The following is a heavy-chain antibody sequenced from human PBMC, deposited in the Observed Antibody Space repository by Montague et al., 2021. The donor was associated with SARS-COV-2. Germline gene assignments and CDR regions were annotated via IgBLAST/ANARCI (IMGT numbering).Heavy chain of an antibody. CDR2: IYYSGST. CDR1: GGSISSSSYY. Sequence: SETLSLTCTVSGGSISSSSYYWGWIRQPPRKGLEWIGSIYYSGSTYYNPSLKSRVTISVDTSKNQFSLKLSSVTAADTAVYYCARLVTMRYHYYYGLDVWGLGTTVTVSS. D-gene: IGHD2-2*01. CDR3: ARLVTMRYHYYYGLDV. J-gene: IGHJ6*02. V-gene: IGHV4-39*07.